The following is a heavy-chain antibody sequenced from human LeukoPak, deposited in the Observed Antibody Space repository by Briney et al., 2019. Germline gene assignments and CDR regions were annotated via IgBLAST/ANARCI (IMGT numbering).Heavy chain of an antibody. CDR1: GFTFSSYA. V-gene: IGHV3-30-3*01. Sequence: PGGSLRLPCAASGFTFSSYAMHWVRQDPGKGLEWVAVISYDGSNKYYADSVKGRFTISRDNSKNTLYLQMNSLRAEDTAVYYCATEGGKKSGSYHSVGAFDIWGQGTMVTVSS. J-gene: IGHJ3*02. D-gene: IGHD1-26*01. CDR2: ISYDGSNK. CDR3: ATEGGKKSGSYHSVGAFDI.